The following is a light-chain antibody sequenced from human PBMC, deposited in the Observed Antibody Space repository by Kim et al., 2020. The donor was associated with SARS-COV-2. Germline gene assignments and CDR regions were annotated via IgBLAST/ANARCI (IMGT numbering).Light chain of an antibody. CDR1: QSVLYSFNDKNY. J-gene: IGKJ2*03. CDR3: QQYSAPPYS. Sequence: RATISCKSNQSVLYSFNDKNYLAWYLHKPGQTPKLLISWASTRESGVPDRFSGSGSGTDFTLTISNLQAEDAAVYFCQQYSAPPYSFGQGTKLEI. CDR2: WAS. V-gene: IGKV4-1*01.